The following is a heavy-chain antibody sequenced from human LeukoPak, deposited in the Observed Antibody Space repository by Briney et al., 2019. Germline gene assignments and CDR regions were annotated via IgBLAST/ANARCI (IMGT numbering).Heavy chain of an antibody. J-gene: IGHJ4*02. Sequence: GGSLRLSCAPSGFTFSNYGMHWVRQAPGKGLEWVAVIWYDGGNKYYADSVKGRFTISRDNSKNTLYLQMNSLRAEDTAVYYCAKDYEAYCGGDCYSFFDSWGQGTLVTVSS. V-gene: IGHV3-30*02. CDR3: AKDYEAYCGGDCYSFFDS. CDR1: GFTFSNYG. D-gene: IGHD2-21*02. CDR2: IWYDGGNK.